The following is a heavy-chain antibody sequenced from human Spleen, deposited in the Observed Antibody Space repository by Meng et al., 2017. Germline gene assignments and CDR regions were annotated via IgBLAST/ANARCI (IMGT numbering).Heavy chain of an antibody. D-gene: IGHD3-22*01. CDR2: ISSSGSTI. V-gene: IGHV3-48*03. Sequence: GGSLRLSCAASGFTFSSYEMNWVRQAPGKGLEWVSYISSSGSTIYYADSVKGRFTISRDNAKNSLHLKMNSLRAEDTAVYYCARDARYYDSSGYSYYYYGMDVWGQGTTVTVSS. J-gene: IGHJ6*02. CDR1: GFTFSSYE. CDR3: ARDARYYDSSGYSYYYYGMDV.